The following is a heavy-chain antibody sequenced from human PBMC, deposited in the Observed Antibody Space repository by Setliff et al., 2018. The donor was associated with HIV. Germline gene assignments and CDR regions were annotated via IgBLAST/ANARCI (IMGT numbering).Heavy chain of an antibody. CDR3: ARGPYYYDSSGYYH. D-gene: IGHD3-22*01. CDR2: INHSGST. Sequence: PSETLSLTCAVYGGSFSGYYWSWIRQPPGKGLEWIGEINHSGSTNYNPSLESRVTISVDTSKNQLSLKLSSVTAADTAVYYCARGPYYYDSSGYYHWGQGTLVTVS. J-gene: IGHJ4*02. V-gene: IGHV4-34*01. CDR1: GGSFSGYY.